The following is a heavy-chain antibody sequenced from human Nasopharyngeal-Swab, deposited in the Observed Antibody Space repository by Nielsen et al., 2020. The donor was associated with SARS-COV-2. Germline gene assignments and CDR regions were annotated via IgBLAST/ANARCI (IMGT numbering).Heavy chain of an antibody. V-gene: IGHV3-53*01. J-gene: IGHJ4*02. CDR3: ARDKGGNSPPYYFDY. D-gene: IGHD4-23*01. Sequence: WIRQPPGKGLEWVSVIYSGGSTYYADSVEGRFTISRDNSKNTLYLQMNSLRAEDTAVYYCARDKGGNSPPYYFDYWGQGTLVTVSS. CDR2: IYSGGST.